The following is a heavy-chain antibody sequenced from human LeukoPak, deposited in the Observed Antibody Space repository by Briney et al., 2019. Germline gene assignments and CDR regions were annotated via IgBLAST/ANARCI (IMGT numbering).Heavy chain of an antibody. V-gene: IGHV3-30-3*01. J-gene: IGHJ2*01. Sequence: PGGSLRLSCAASGFTFSSYAMHWVRQAPGKGLEWVAVISYDGSNKYYADSVKGRFTISRDNSKNTLYLQMNSLRAEDTAVYYCARDPNYDGAPMDWYFDLWGRGTLVTVSS. D-gene: IGHD3-22*01. CDR2: ISYDGSNK. CDR1: GFTFSSYA. CDR3: ARDPNYDGAPMDWYFDL.